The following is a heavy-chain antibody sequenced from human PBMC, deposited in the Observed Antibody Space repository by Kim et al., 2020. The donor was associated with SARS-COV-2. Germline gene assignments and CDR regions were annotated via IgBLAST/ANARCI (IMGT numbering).Heavy chain of an antibody. V-gene: IGHV3-30*04. CDR2: ISYDGSNK. Sequence: GGSLRLSCAASGFTFSSYAMHWVRQAPGKGLEWVAVISYDGSNKYYADSVKGRFTISRDNSKNTLYLQMNSLRAEDTAVYYCARPDYYDILTGYKSIYY. D-gene: IGHD3-9*01. J-gene: IGHJ6*01. CDR1: GFTFSSYA. CDR3: ARPDYYDILTGYKSIYY.